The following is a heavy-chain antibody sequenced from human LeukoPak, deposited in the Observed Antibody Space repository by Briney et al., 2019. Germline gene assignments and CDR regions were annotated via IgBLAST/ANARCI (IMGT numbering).Heavy chain of an antibody. Sequence: ASVKVPCKASGYTFTDYYMNWVRQAPGQGLEWMGWINPDSGGANYAQKFQGRVTMTRDTSISTAYMELSGLRSDDTAVYYCARDRDTIPTTDAGGDHFHYWGQGTLVTVSS. V-gene: IGHV1-2*02. D-gene: IGHD1-1*01. CDR1: GYTFTDYY. CDR2: INPDSGGA. CDR3: ARDRDTIPTTDAGGDHFHY. J-gene: IGHJ4*02.